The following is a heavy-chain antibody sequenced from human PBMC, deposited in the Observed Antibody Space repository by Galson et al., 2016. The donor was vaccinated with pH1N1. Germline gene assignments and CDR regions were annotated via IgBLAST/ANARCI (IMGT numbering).Heavy chain of an antibody. CDR1: GFTFSTYA. V-gene: IGHV3-30*09. D-gene: IGHD1-26*01. CDR3: ATEDYYTSLY. J-gene: IGHJ4*02. Sequence: SLRLSCAASGFTFSTYAMHWVRQAPGKGLEWVALTSYDGSRKYYVDSMKGRCAISRDNAENSLSLQMNSLRVEDTALYYCATEDYYTSLYWGQGILVTVSS. CDR2: TSYDGSRK.